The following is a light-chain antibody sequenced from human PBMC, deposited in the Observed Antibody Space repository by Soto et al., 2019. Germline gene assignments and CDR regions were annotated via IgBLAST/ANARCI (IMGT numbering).Light chain of an antibody. Sequence: QYVLTQPASVSGSPGRSVTISRTGSSSDVGDFNYVSWYQHLPGRAPKLIIYDVTNRPSGISYRFSVSKSGRTASLTISERLAEDDADYYCSAYSSSCTHVVFGGGTKLTVL. V-gene: IGLV2-14*03. J-gene: IGLJ2*01. CDR3: SAYSSSCTHVV. CDR2: DVT. CDR1: SSDVGDFNY.